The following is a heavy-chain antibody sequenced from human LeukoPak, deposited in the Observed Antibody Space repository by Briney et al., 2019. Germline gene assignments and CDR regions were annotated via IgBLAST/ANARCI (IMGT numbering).Heavy chain of an antibody. Sequence: SETLSLTCTVPGGSISSYYWSWIRQPPGKGLEWIGYIYTSGSTNYNPSLKSRVTISVDTFKNQFSLKLSSVTAADTAVYYCARRVVVAATLGAFDIWGQGTMVTVSS. CDR1: GGSISSYY. CDR3: ARRVVVAATLGAFDI. V-gene: IGHV4-4*09. D-gene: IGHD2-15*01. CDR2: IYTSGST. J-gene: IGHJ3*02.